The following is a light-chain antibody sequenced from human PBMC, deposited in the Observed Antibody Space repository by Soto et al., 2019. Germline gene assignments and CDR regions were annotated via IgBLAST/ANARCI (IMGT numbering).Light chain of an antibody. V-gene: IGKV1-27*01. CDR2: AAS. CDR1: QGISNY. J-gene: IGKJ2*01. Sequence: DIQMTQSPSSLSASVGDRVTITCRASQGISNYLAWYQQKPGKVPKLLIYAASTLQSGVPSRFSGSGSGTDFTLAISSLHSEDVATYYCQKYNSAPYTFGQGPKLEIK. CDR3: QKYNSAPYT.